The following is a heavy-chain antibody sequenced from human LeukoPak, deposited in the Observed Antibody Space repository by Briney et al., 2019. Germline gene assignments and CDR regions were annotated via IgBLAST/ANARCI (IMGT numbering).Heavy chain of an antibody. CDR1: GFTFSSYS. J-gene: IGHJ3*02. CDR2: IYSGGST. V-gene: IGHV3-53*01. Sequence: GGSLRLSCAASGFTFSSYSMSWVRQAPEKGLEWVSVIYSGGSTYYADSVKGRFTTSRDNSKNTLYLQMNSLRAEDTAVYYCARENDAFDIWGQGTMVTVSS. CDR3: ARENDAFDI.